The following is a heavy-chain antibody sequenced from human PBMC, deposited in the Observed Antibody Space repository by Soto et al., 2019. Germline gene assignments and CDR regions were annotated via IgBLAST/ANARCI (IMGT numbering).Heavy chain of an antibody. CDR1: GYTFTGYY. Sequence: ASVKVSCKASGYTFTGYYMHWVRQAPGQGLEWMGWINPNSGGTNYAQKFQGRVTMTRDTSISTAYMELSRLRSDDTAVYYCARDIFLTYYYGSGSYSTDYWGQGTLVTRLL. CDR2: INPNSGGT. J-gene: IGHJ4*02. D-gene: IGHD3-10*01. V-gene: IGHV1-2*02. CDR3: ARDIFLTYYYGSGSYSTDY.